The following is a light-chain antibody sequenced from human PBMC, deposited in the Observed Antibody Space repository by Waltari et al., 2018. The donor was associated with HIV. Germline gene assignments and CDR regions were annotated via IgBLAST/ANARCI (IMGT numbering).Light chain of an antibody. CDR1: KLGDKY. Sequence: SYELTQPPSVSVSPGQTAIITCSGDKLGDKYASWYQQRPGQSPVLVIYEDVKRPSGIPERFSGANSGNTATLTISGTQAMDESDYYWQAWDSHNVIFGGGTKLTVL. CDR3: QAWDSHNVI. CDR2: EDV. J-gene: IGLJ2*01. V-gene: IGLV3-1*01.